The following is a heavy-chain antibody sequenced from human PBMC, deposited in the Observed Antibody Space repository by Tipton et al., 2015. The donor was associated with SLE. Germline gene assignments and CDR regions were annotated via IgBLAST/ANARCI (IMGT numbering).Heavy chain of an antibody. CDR1: GGSISSSGYY. Sequence: TLSLTCTVSGGSISSSGYYWSWIRQHPGKGLEWIGFISYDGRTKYNPSLKSRVTISLDTSKTQFFLRLSSVTAADTAVYFCARGPNWGLDDAFDIWGQGTMVSVSS. V-gene: IGHV4-31*03. J-gene: IGHJ3*02. CDR3: ARGPNWGLDDAFDI. CDR2: ISYDGRT. D-gene: IGHD7-27*01.